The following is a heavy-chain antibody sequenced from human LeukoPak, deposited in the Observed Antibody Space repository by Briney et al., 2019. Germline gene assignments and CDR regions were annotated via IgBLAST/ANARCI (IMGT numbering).Heavy chain of an antibody. Sequence: GGSLRLSCAASGFTFSSYAMSWVRQAPGKGLEWVSAISGNGGSTYYADSVKGRFTISRDNSKNTLYLQMNSLRAEDTAVYYCAKFQGMTGYYDVPYYYYGMDVWGQGTTVTVSS. D-gene: IGHD3-9*01. V-gene: IGHV3-23*01. CDR3: AKFQGMTGYYDVPYYYYGMDV. J-gene: IGHJ6*02. CDR2: ISGNGGST. CDR1: GFTFSSYA.